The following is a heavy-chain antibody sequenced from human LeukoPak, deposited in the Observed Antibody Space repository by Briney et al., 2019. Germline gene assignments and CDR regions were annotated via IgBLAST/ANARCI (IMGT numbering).Heavy chain of an antibody. V-gene: IGHV4-34*01. J-gene: IGHJ4*02. CDR3: SREERVGELLADF. CDR1: GGSFSDYY. Sequence: SETLSLTCAVYGGSFSDYYWAWFRQPPGKGPEWIAAINHRGSTDYNPSLKSPVTISVDTSKKQLSLKLSSVTAADTAVYYCSREERVGELLADFWGQGTLVTVSS. D-gene: IGHD1-26*01. CDR2: INHRGST.